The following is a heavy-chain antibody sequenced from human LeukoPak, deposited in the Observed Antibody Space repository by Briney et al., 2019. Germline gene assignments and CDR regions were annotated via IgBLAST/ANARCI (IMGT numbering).Heavy chain of an antibody. Sequence: GGSLRLSCAASGFTFSSYAMSWVRQAPGKGLEWVSAISGSGGSTYYADSVKGRFTISRDNSKNTLYLQMNSLRAEDTAVYYCAKDVASLYSYGSYFDYWGQGTLVTVSS. V-gene: IGHV3-23*01. CDR2: ISGSGGST. J-gene: IGHJ4*02. CDR1: GFTFSSYA. CDR3: AKDVASLYSYGSYFDY. D-gene: IGHD5-18*01.